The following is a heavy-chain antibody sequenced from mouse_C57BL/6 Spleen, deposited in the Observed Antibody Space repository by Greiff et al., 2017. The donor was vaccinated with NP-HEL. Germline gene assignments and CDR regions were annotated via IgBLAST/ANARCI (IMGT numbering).Heavy chain of an antibody. CDR1: GYTFTSYG. J-gene: IGHJ1*03. CDR2: IYPGDGDT. Sequence: VQLQQSGAELVKPGASVKLSCKASGYTFTSYGMNWVKQRPGQGLEWIGEIYPGDGDTYYKGKFKGKATLTADKSSSTAYMELRSLTSEDSAVYFGAREKDEEGDDWGKGTTVTVSS. D-gene: IGHD3-3*01. V-gene: IGHV1-80*01. CDR3: AREKDEEGDD.